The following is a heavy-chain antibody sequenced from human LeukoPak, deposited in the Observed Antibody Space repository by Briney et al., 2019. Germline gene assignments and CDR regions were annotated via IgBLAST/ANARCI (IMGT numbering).Heavy chain of an antibody. J-gene: IGHJ6*04. Sequence: GGSLRLSCAASGFTFSSYAMHWVRQAPGKGLEWVAVISYDGINKYYADSVKGRFTISRDNSKKTFYLQMNSLRAEDTAVYYCAELGITMIGGVWGKGTTVTISS. V-gene: IGHV3-30*04. CDR1: GFTFSSYA. D-gene: IGHD3-10*02. CDR2: ISYDGINK. CDR3: AELGITMIGGV.